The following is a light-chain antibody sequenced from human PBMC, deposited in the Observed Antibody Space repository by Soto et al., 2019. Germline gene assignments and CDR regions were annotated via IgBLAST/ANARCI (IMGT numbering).Light chain of an antibody. CDR3: QQYINWPSWT. Sequence: EIVMTQSPATLSVSPGERATLSCRAGQSVSSNLAWYQQKPGQAPRLLIYGASTRATGIPARFSGSGSGTEFTLTISSLQSEDFAVYYCQQYINWPSWTFGQGTKVDIK. CDR1: QSVSSN. V-gene: IGKV3-15*01. CDR2: GAS. J-gene: IGKJ1*01.